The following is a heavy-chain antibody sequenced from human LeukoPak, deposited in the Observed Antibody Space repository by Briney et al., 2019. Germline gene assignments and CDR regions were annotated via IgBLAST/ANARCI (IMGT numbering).Heavy chain of an antibody. CDR3: ARDPAWDSY. CDR1: GGSISSGSYY. Sequence: SQTLSLTCTVSGGSISSGSYYWSWIRQPPGKGLEWIGEINHSGSTNYNPSLKSRVTISVDTSKNQFSLKLSSVTAADTAVYYCARDPAWDSYWGQGTLVTVSS. V-gene: IGHV4-39*07. CDR2: INHSGST. J-gene: IGHJ4*02. D-gene: IGHD1-26*01.